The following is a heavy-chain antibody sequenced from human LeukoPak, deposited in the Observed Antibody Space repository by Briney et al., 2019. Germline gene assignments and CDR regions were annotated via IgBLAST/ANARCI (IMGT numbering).Heavy chain of an antibody. CDR2: ISSNGGST. CDR3: ASPGAYY. Sequence: PGGSLRLFCAASGFTFSTYAMHWVRQAPGKGLEYVSAISSNGGSTYYANSVKGRFTISRDNSKNTLHLQMGSLRAEDMAVYYCASPGAYYWGQGTLVTVSS. V-gene: IGHV3-64*01. J-gene: IGHJ4*02. CDR1: GFTFSTYA.